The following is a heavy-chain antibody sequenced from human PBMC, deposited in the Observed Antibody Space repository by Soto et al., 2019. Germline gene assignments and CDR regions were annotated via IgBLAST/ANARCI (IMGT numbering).Heavy chain of an antibody. CDR2: IYYSGST. Sequence: SETLSLTCTVSGGSIGSYYWSWIRQPPGKGLEWIGYIYYSGSTNYNPSLKSRVTISVDTSKNQFSLKLSSVTAADTAVYYCARVGATVTPYYFDYWGQGTLVTVSS. CDR3: ARVGATVTPYYFDY. J-gene: IGHJ4*02. V-gene: IGHV4-59*01. D-gene: IGHD4-4*01. CDR1: GGSIGSYY.